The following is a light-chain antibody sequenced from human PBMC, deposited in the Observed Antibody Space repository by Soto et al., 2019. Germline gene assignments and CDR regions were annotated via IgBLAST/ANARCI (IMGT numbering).Light chain of an antibody. Sequence: EIVLTQSPGTLSLSPGERATLSCRASQSISSTYLAWYQQKPGQAPRLLIYDASSRATGIPDRFSGSGSGTDFTLTISRLEPEDFAVYYCQQYDNSPPYSFGQGTKLEIK. CDR2: DAS. CDR1: QSISSTY. J-gene: IGKJ2*03. V-gene: IGKV3-20*01. CDR3: QQYDNSPPYS.